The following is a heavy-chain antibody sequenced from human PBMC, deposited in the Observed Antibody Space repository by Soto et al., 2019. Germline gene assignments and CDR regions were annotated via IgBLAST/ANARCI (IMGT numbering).Heavy chain of an antibody. V-gene: IGHV3-66*01. CDR2: IYSGGST. D-gene: IGHD2-15*01. Sequence: GGSLRLSCAASGFTVSSNYMSWVRQAPGKGLEWVSVIYSGGSTYYADSVKGRFTISRDNSKNTLYLQMNSLRAEDTAVYYCARDMGRYCSGGSCYHDAFDIWGQGTMVTVSS. J-gene: IGHJ3*02. CDR1: GFTVSSNY. CDR3: ARDMGRYCSGGSCYHDAFDI.